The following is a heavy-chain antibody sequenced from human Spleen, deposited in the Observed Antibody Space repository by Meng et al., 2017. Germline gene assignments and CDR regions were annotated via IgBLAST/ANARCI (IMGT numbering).Heavy chain of an antibody. CDR1: GGSISTSGYY. J-gene: IGHJ5*02. Sequence: QPQLQESGPGRVKPSEALSLTCSVSGGSISTSGYYCGWIRQPPGKGLEWIGSIGHSGITYYTPSLKSRVTVSLDTSKSQFSLKLTSVTAADTAVYYCVRSSGWVRTGFDPWGQGTLVTVSS. V-gene: IGHV4-39*01. D-gene: IGHD6-19*01. CDR3: VRSSGWVRTGFDP. CDR2: IGHSGIT.